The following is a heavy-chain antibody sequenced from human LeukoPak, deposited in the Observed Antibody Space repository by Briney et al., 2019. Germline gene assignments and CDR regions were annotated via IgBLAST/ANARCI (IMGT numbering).Heavy chain of an antibody. CDR1: GGSFNGYV. J-gene: IGHJ2*01. Sequence: PSETLSLTCSVYGGSFNGYVWSWIRQSPQKGLEWLGEINHTGNTKYNPSLTGRIRLSGDSASNQFSLRLSSVTATDTAVYYCARGYNWNYGFRGTHYFYFDLWGPGTLVTVSS. CDR2: INHTGNT. V-gene: IGHV4-34*01. CDR3: ARGYNWNYGFRGTHYFYFDL. D-gene: IGHD1-7*01.